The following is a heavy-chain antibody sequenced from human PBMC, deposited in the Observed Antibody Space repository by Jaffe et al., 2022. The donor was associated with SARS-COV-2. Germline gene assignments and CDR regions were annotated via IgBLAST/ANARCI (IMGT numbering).Heavy chain of an antibody. J-gene: IGHJ3*02. CDR3: ARAGDWYGSGSSGAFDI. V-gene: IGHV4-31*03. D-gene: IGHD3-10*01. CDR2: IYYSGST. CDR1: GGSISSGGYY. Sequence: QVQLQESGPGLVKPSQTLSLTCTVSGGSISSGGYYWSWIRQHPGKGLEWIGYIYYSGSTYYNPSLKSRVTISVDTSKNQFSLKLSSVTAADTAVYYCARAGDWYGSGSSGAFDIWGQGTMVTVSS.